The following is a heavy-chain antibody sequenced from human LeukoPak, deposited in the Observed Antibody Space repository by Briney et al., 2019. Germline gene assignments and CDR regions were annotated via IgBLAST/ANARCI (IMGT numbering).Heavy chain of an antibody. CDR3: ARDLFDY. CDR1: GGSISSYY. Sequence: PSETLSLTCTVSGGSISSYYWSWIRQPPGKGLEWIGEINHSGSTNYNPSLKSRVTISVDTSKNQFSLKLSSVTAADTAVYYCARDLFDYWGQGTLVTVSS. CDR2: INHSGST. V-gene: IGHV4-34*01. J-gene: IGHJ4*02.